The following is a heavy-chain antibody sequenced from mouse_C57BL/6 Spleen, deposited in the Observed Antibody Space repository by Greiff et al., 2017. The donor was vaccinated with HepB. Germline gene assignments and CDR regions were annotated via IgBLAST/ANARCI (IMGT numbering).Heavy chain of an antibody. Sequence: QVQLQQPGAELVRPGTSVKLSCKASGYTFTSYWMHWVKQRPGQGLEWIGVIDPSDSYTNYNQKLKGKATLTVDTSSSTAYMQLSSLTSEDSAVYYCARSGDGYYVGYFDYWGQGTTLTVSS. CDR2: IDPSDSYT. CDR3: ARSGDGYYVGYFDY. V-gene: IGHV1-59*01. CDR1: GYTFTSYW. D-gene: IGHD2-3*01. J-gene: IGHJ2*01.